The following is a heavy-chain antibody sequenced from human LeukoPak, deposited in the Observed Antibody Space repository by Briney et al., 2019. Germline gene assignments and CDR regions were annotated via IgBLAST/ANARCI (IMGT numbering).Heavy chain of an antibody. CDR3: ARVQQQLVLGIQDPWYYYYGMDV. D-gene: IGHD6-13*01. Sequence: PGGSLRLSCAASGFTFSSYAMHWVRQAPGKGLEWVAVISYDGSNKYYADSVKGRFTISRDNSKTTLYLQMNSLRAEDTAVYYCARVQQQLVLGIQDPWYYYYGMDVWGQGTTVTVSS. V-gene: IGHV3-30-3*01. CDR2: ISYDGSNK. J-gene: IGHJ6*02. CDR1: GFTFSSYA.